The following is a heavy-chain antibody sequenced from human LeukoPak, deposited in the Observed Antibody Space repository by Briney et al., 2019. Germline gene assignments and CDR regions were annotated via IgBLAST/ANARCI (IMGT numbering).Heavy chain of an antibody. V-gene: IGHV3-23*01. CDR1: GFTFSSYA. CDR3: AKRQKRQKFWSYYYYYMDV. CDR2: ISGSGGST. Sequence: PGGSLRLSCAASGFTFSSYAMSWVRQAPGKGLEWVSAISGSGGSTYYADSVKGRFTISRDNSKNMLYLQMNSLRAEDTAVYYCAKRQKRQKFWSYYYYYMDVWGKGTTVTVSS. J-gene: IGHJ6*03. D-gene: IGHD3-3*01.